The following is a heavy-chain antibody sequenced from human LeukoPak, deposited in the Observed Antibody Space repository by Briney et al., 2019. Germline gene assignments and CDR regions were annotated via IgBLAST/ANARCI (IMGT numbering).Heavy chain of an antibody. V-gene: IGHV1-8*01. CDR3: ARVTRQPLYYYYYMDV. J-gene: IGHJ6*03. CDR1: GYTFTSYD. CDR2: MNPNSGNT. D-gene: IGHD6-13*01. Sequence: ASVKVSCKASGYTFTSYDTNWVRQATGQGLEWMGWMNPNSGNTGYAQKFQGRVTITADKSTSTAYMELSSLRSEDTAVYYCARVTRQPLYYYYYMDVWGKGTTVTVSS.